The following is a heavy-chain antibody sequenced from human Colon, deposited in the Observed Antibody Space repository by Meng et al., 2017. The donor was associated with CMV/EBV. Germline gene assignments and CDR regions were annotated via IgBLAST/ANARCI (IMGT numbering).Heavy chain of an antibody. CDR3: AREEGQQLVPDAFDI. D-gene: IGHD6-13*01. CDR2: IYSGGST. J-gene: IGHJ3*02. Sequence: GGSLRLSCAASGFTVSSNYMSWVRQAPGKGLEWVSVIYSGGSTYYADSVKGRFTISRDNSKNTLYLQMNSLRAEDTAVYYRAREEGQQLVPDAFDIWGQGTMVTVSS. V-gene: IGHV3-66*02. CDR1: GFTVSSNY.